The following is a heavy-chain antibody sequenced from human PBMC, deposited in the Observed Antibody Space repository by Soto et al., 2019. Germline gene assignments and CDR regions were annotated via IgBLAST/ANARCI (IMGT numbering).Heavy chain of an antibody. CDR1: GFTFSSYA. CDR2: ISGSGGST. J-gene: IGHJ3*02. D-gene: IGHD3-22*01. Sequence: GGSLRLSCAASGFTFSSYAMSWVRQAPGKGLEWVSAISGSGGSTYYADSVKGRFTISRDNSKNTLYLQMNSLRAEDKAVYYCATGDSSGYYRRAFDIWGQGTMVTVSS. V-gene: IGHV3-23*01. CDR3: ATGDSSGYYRRAFDI.